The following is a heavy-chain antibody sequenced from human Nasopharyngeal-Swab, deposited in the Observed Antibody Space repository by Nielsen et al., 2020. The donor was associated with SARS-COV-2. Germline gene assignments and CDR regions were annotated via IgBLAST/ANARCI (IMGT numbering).Heavy chain of an antibody. J-gene: IGHJ6*03. V-gene: IGHV1-2*04. Sequence: WVRQAPGQGLEWMGGINPNSGGTNYAQKFQGWVTMTRDTSISTAYMELSRLRSDDTAVYYCARRGASGHDQGSYYYYYYYMDVWGKGTTVTVSS. CDR3: ARRGASGHDQGSYYYYYYYMDV. D-gene: IGHD5-12*01. CDR2: INPNSGGT.